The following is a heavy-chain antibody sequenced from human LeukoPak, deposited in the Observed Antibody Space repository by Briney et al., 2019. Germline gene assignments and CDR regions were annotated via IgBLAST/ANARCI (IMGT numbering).Heavy chain of an antibody. CDR1: GFTFSSYD. D-gene: IGHD6-25*01. V-gene: IGHV3-13*05. J-gene: IGHJ2*01. CDR3: ARSPATGRYFDL. CDR2: IGTAGDP. Sequence: GGSLRLSCAASGFTFSSYDMHWVRQATGKGLEWVSAIGTAGDPCYPGSVKGRFTISRENAKNSLYLQMNSLRAGDTAVYYCARSPATGRYFDLWGRGTLVTVSS.